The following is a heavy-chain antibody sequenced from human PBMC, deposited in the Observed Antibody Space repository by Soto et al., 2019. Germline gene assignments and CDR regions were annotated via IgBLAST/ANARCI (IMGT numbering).Heavy chain of an antibody. D-gene: IGHD6-13*01. CDR2: ISGSGAST. J-gene: IGHJ4*02. CDR1: GFTFSNYA. V-gene: IGHV3-23*01. CDR3: AKGLAATALYYFDY. Sequence: SGGSLRLSCGASGFTFSNYAMTWVRQAPGKGLEWVSIISGSGASTYYADSVKGRFTISRDNSMNTLYLQLNSLRAEETAVYYCAKGLAATALYYFDYWGQGTLVTVSS.